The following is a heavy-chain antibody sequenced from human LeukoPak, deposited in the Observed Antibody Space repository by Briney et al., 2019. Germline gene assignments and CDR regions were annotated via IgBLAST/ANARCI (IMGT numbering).Heavy chain of an antibody. CDR1: GGSLSGHY. V-gene: IGHV4-59*11. CDR3: ARLLDNDISGDPDTFDV. J-gene: IGHJ3*01. D-gene: IGHD3-22*01. CDR2: VSYTGRT. Sequence: SETLSLTCTVSGGSLSGHYWSWIWQTPGKRLEWIGYVSYTGRTKYNPSLQSRVTISIDTSKSQFSLKLTSVTSADTAVYSCARLLDNDISGDPDTFDVWGQGTTVIVSS.